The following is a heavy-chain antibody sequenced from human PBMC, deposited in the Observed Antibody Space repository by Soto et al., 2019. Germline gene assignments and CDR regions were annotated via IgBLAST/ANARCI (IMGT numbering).Heavy chain of an antibody. CDR1: GGSISSNDHY. CDR3: ARGVDTAMWAYLVY. D-gene: IGHD5-18*01. V-gene: IGHV4-30-4*01. CDR2: IYNSGST. J-gene: IGHJ4*02. Sequence: QVQLQESGPGLVKPSETLSLTCTVSGGSISSNDHYWSWIRQPPGKGLEWIGYIYNSGSTYNNPSLKSRVTISQDTSKNQVSLKLTSVTAADTAVYYCARGVDTAMWAYLVYWGQGTLVTVSS.